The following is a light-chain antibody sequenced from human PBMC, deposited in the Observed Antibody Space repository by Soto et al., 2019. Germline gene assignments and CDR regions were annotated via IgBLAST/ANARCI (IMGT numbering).Light chain of an antibody. J-gene: IGKJ1*01. CDR2: GAS. CDR1: QSISSY. Sequence: DIQMTQSPSSLSASVGDRFTITCRASQSISSYLNWHQQKPGKVPKRLIYGASSLQSGVPSRFSGSGSGTEFTLTISSLQPDDFATYYCQHYNSYSEAFGQGTKVDIK. V-gene: IGKV1-5*01. CDR3: QHYNSYSEA.